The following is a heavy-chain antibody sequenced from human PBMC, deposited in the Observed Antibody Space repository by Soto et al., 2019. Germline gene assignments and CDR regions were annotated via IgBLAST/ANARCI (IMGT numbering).Heavy chain of an antibody. J-gene: IGHJ6*02. CDR1: GYTFTSYG. D-gene: IGHD3-9*01. CDR3: AREPLYDILTGYYGPQPYYGMDV. CDR2: ISAYNGNT. Sequence: ASVKVSCKASGYTFTSYGISWVRQAPGQGLEWMGWISAYNGNTNYAQKLQGRVTMTTDTSTSTAYMELRSLRSDDTAVYYCAREPLYDILTGYYGPQPYYGMDVWGQGTTVTDSS. V-gene: IGHV1-18*04.